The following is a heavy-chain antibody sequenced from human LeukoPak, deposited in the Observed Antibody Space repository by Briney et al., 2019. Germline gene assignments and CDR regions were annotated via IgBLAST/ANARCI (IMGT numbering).Heavy chain of an antibody. J-gene: IGHJ5*02. Sequence: GGSLRLSCAASGFTFSSYSMNWVRQAPGKGLEWVSYISSSSSTIYYADSVKGRFTISRDNAKNSLYLQMNSLRAEDTAVYYCARGGWFDPWGQGTLVTVSS. V-gene: IGHV3-48*04. CDR1: GFTFSSYS. CDR2: ISSSSSTI. CDR3: ARGGWFDP.